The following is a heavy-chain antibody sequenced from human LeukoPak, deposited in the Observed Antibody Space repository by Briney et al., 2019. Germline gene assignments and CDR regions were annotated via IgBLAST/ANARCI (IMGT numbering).Heavy chain of an antibody. V-gene: IGHV4-59*01. Sequence: SETLSLTCTVSGGSISSYYWSWIRQPPGKGLEWIGYIDYSGTTNYNPSLKSRVTISVDTSKTQFSLKLSSVTAADTVVYYCAREDYCSGGSCYSGYFQHWGQGTLVTVSS. D-gene: IGHD2-15*01. CDR2: IDYSGTT. CDR3: AREDYCSGGSCYSGYFQH. CDR1: GGSISSYY. J-gene: IGHJ1*01.